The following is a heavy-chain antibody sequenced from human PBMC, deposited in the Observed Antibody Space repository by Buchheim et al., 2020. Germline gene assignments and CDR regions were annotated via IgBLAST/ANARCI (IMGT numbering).Heavy chain of an antibody. J-gene: IGHJ3*02. CDR3: ARDLFYDSSGYYYGDAFDI. D-gene: IGHD3-22*01. Sequence: EVQLVESGGGLVKPGGSLRLSCAASGFTFSSYSMNWVRQAPGKGLEWVSSISSSSSYIYYAYSVKGRFTISRDNATNSLYLQMNSLRAEDTAVYYCARDLFYDSSGYYYGDAFDIWGQGT. CDR2: ISSSSSYI. CDR1: GFTFSSYS. V-gene: IGHV3-21*01.